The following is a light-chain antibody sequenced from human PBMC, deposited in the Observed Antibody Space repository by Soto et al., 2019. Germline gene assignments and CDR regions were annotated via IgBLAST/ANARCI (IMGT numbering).Light chain of an antibody. CDR1: SSNIGSNP. CDR3: AAWDDSLNGVL. CDR2: NNN. Sequence: QSVLTQPPSASGTPGQWVTISCSGSSSNIGSNPVHWYQQVPGTAPKLLIHNNNQRPSGVPARFSGSKSGTSASLAISGLQSEDEADYYCAAWDDSLNGVLFGGGTKVTVL. V-gene: IGLV1-44*01. J-gene: IGLJ2*01.